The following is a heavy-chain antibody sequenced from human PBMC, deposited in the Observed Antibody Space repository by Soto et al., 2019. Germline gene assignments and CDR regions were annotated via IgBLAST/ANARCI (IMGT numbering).Heavy chain of an antibody. CDR3: TTDPGRMTTVTRRAEAYDY. J-gene: IGHJ4*02. Sequence: PGGSLRLSCAASGFTFSNYPMHWVRQAPGQGLEYVSGINKNGDNTYYADSVKGRFTTSRDNSKNTLYLQMNSLKTEDTAVYYCTTDPGRMTTVTRRAEAYDYWGQGTLVTVSS. CDR1: GFTFSNYP. V-gene: IGHV3-64*02. CDR2: INKNGDNT. D-gene: IGHD4-4*01.